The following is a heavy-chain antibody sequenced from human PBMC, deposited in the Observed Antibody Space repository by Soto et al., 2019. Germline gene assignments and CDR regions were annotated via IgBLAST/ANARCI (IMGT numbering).Heavy chain of an antibody. Sequence: EVQLMESGGGLVQPGRSLRLSCAASGFTFDDYAMHWVRQAPGKGLEWVSGISWNSGRITYAESVKGRFTISRDNAENSLYLQMNSLRAEDTALYYCAKDVGGQLQGKFDYWGQGTLVTVSS. CDR1: GFTFDDYA. CDR2: ISWNSGRI. J-gene: IGHJ4*02. CDR3: AKDVGGQLQGKFDY. D-gene: IGHD2-2*01. V-gene: IGHV3-9*01.